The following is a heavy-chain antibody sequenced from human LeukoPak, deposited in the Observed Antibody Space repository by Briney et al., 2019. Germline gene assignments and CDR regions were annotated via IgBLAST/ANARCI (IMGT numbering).Heavy chain of an antibody. CDR2: INHSGST. CDR1: GGSFSGYY. D-gene: IGHD6-19*01. CDR3: ARGGHSGWYKGYNWFDP. J-gene: IGHJ5*02. Sequence: TSETLSLTCAVHGGSFSGYYWSWIRQPPGKGLEWIGEINHSGSTNYNPSLKSRVTMSVDTSKNQFSLKLSSVTAADTAVYYCARGGHSGWYKGYNWFDPWGQGTLVTVSS. V-gene: IGHV4-34*01.